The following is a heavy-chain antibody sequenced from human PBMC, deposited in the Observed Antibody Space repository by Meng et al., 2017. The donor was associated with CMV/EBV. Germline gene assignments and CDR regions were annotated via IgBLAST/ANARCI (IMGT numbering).Heavy chain of an antibody. D-gene: IGHD6-19*01. Sequence: SVKVSCKASGGTFSSYTISWVRQAPGQGLEWMGRIIPILGIANYAQKFQGRVTITADKSTSTAYMELSSLRSEDTAVYYCARESYSSGWYSFDYWGQERWSPLL. CDR1: GGTFSSYT. CDR2: IIPILGIA. J-gene: IGHJ4*01. V-gene: IGHV1-69*04. CDR3: ARESYSSGWYSFDY.